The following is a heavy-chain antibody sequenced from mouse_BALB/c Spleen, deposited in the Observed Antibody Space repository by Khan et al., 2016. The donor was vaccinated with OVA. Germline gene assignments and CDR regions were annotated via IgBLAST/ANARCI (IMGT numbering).Heavy chain of an antibody. CDR1: GFIFSRYS. V-gene: IGHV5-9-3*01. CDR3: ARHEDYYGSRPYFDY. CDR2: ISTGGTYT. J-gene: IGHJ2*01. Sequence: EVELVESGGGLVKPGGSLKLSCVASGFIFSRYSMSWVRQTPEKRLEWVASISTGGTYTYYPDSVKGRFTLSSDNADNTLYLQMNSLRSEDTAIYYCARHEDYYGSRPYFDYWGQGTTLTVSS. D-gene: IGHD1-1*01.